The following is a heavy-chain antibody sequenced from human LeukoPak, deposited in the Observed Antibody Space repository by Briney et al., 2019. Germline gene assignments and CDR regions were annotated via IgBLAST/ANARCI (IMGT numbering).Heavy chain of an antibody. D-gene: IGHD4-23*01. Sequence: ASVKVPCKASGYTFTSYGISWVRQAPGQGLEWMGWISAYNGNTNYAQKLQGRVTMTTDTSTSTAYMELRSLRSDDTAVYYCASGPPYGGVYYYYGMDVWGQGTTVTVSS. CDR1: GYTFTSYG. CDR2: ISAYNGNT. CDR3: ASGPPYGGVYYYYGMDV. J-gene: IGHJ6*02. V-gene: IGHV1-18*01.